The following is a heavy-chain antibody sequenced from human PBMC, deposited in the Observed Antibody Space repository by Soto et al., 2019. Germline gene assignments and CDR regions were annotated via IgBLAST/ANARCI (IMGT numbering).Heavy chain of an antibody. CDR2: INHSGGT. J-gene: IGHJ4*02. CDR1: GGSFSGYY. V-gene: IGHV4-34*01. CDR3: ARRYYYDSSGYRY. D-gene: IGHD3-22*01. Sequence: PSETLSLTCAVYGGSFSGYYWSWIRQPPGKGLEWIGEINHSGGTNYNPSLKSRVTISVDTSKNQFSLKLSSVTAADTAVYYCARRYYYDSSGYRYWGQGTLVTVSS.